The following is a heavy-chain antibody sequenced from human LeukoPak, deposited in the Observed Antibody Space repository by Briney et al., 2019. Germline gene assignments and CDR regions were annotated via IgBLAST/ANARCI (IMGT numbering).Heavy chain of an antibody. CDR1: GFTFSSYA. CDR3: AKIPVSYSSGWSNFDY. D-gene: IGHD6-19*01. Sequence: GGSLRLSCAASGFTFSSYAMSWVRQTPGKGLEWVSGISDSGGSTYYADSVKGRFTISRDKSKNTLCLQMNSLRAEDTAVYYCAKIPVSYSSGWSNFDYWGQGTLVTVSS. CDR2: ISDSGGST. V-gene: IGHV3-23*01. J-gene: IGHJ4*02.